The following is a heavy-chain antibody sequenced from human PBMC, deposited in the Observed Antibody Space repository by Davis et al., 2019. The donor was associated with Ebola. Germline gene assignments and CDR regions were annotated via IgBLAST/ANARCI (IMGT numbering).Heavy chain of an antibody. CDR2: IIPIFGTA. CDR1: GGTFSSYA. Sequence: AASVKVSCKASGGTFSSYAISWVRQAPGQGLEWMGGIIPIFGTANYAQKFQGRVTITADESTSTAYMELNSLRSEDTAVYYCARGGGIAARRGYFDYWGQGTLVTVSS. J-gene: IGHJ4*02. CDR3: ARGGGIAARRGYFDY. V-gene: IGHV1-69*13. D-gene: IGHD6-6*01.